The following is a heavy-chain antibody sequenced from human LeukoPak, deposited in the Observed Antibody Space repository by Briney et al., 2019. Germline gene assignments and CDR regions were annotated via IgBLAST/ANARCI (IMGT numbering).Heavy chain of an antibody. D-gene: IGHD6-19*01. V-gene: IGHV3-21*01. J-gene: IGHJ4*02. CDR2: ISSSSNYM. CDR1: GFTFSTYS. Sequence: GGSLRLSCAASGFTFSTYSMSWVRQAPGKGLEWVSSISSSSNYMYYADSVKGRFTISRDNAKNSLYLQMNSPRAEDTAVYYCARDLIAVAGTPDYWGQGTLVTVSS. CDR3: ARDLIAVAGTPDY.